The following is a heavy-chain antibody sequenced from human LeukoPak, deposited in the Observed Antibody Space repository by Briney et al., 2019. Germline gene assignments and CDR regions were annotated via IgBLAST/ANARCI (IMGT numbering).Heavy chain of an antibody. CDR2: IYYSGST. CDR3: ARLHSTSHFDH. Sequence: SETLSLTCTVSGGSISSSSYYWGWIRQPPGKGLEWIGSIYYSGSTYYNPSLKSRVTISVDTSKNQFSLKLSSVTAADTAVYYCARLHSTSHFDHWGQGTLVTVSS. D-gene: IGHD2-2*01. V-gene: IGHV4-39*01. CDR1: GGSISSSSYY. J-gene: IGHJ4*02.